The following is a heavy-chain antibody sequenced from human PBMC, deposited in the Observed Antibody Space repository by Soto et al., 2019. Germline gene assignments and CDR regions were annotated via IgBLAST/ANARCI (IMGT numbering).Heavy chain of an antibody. V-gene: IGHV3-21*02. J-gene: IGHJ4*02. CDR2: ISSSRFI. Sequence: EVQLVESGGGLVKPGGSLRLSCVVSGLTFSKYAMNWVRQAPGKGLEWVSSISSSRFIFYADSVKGRFTISRDNANNSLYLQVSSLRVEDTAVYYCASGFGLQFRVLEHWGQGALVTVSS. D-gene: IGHD5-12*01. CDR3: ASGFGLQFRVLEH. CDR1: GLTFSKYA.